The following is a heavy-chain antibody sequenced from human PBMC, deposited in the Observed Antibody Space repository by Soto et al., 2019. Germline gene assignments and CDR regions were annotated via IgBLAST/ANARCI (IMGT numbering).Heavy chain of an antibody. CDR1: GGTFSSYA. Sequence: SVKVSCKASGGTFSSYAISWVRQAPGQGLEWMGGIIPIFGTANYAQKFQGRVTITADESTSTAYMELSSLRSEDTAVYYCEGPRFCFITSGHPSSFASYYYGMAVWGKGTTVTV. V-gene: IGHV1-69*13. D-gene: IGHD2-2*01. CDR2: IIPIFGTA. CDR3: EGPRFCFITSGHPSSFASYYYGMAV. J-gene: IGHJ6*04.